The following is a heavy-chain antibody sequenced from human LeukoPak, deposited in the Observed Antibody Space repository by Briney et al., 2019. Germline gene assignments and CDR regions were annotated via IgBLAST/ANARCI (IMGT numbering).Heavy chain of an antibody. CDR2: VYSSGST. J-gene: IGHJ3*02. Sequence: SETLSLTCSVSGGSISSSSYYWAWIRQPPGKGLEWIGSVYSSGSTYSNPSLKSRVTISVDTSKNQFSLKLSSVTAADTAVYYCARERDSSSSGGAFDIWGQGTMVTVSS. CDR3: ARERDSSSSGGAFDI. V-gene: IGHV4-39*07. D-gene: IGHD6-13*01. CDR1: GGSISSSSYY.